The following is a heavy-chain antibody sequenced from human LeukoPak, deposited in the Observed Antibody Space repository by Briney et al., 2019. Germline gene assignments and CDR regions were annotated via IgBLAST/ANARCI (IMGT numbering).Heavy chain of an antibody. Sequence: GGSLRLSCAASGFTFSAYSMTWVRQAPGKGLESVSGISGGGGNAYYADAVKGRFNTSRDNSRNTLYLQMNSLRAVDTAVYFCAKSLGEKIFNGIGIWGQGTVVTVSP. CDR3: AKSLGEKIFNGIGI. J-gene: IGHJ3*01. V-gene: IGHV3-23*01. CDR1: GFTFSAYS. D-gene: IGHD3-16*01. CDR2: ISGGGGNA.